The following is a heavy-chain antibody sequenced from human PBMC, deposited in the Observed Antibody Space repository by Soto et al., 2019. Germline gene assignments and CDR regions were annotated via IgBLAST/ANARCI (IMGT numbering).Heavy chain of an antibody. J-gene: IGHJ4*02. Sequence: PGESLKISCAASGFTFSSYAMSWVRQAPGKGLEWVSAISGSGGSTYYADSVKGRFTISRDNSKNTLYLQMNSLRAEDTAVYYCAKMTGRYPGYFDYWGQGTGVSAPQ. CDR3: AKMTGRYPGYFDY. CDR1: GFTFSSYA. CDR2: ISGSGGST. V-gene: IGHV3-23*01. D-gene: IGHD1-26*01.